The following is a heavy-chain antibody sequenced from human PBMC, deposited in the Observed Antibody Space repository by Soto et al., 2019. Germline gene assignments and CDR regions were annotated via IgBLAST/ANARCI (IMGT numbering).Heavy chain of an antibody. V-gene: IGHV1-8*01. CDR1: GYTFTSYD. CDR2: MNPNSGNT. Sequence: PSVKVSCKASGYTFTSYDINWVRQATGQGLEWMGWMNPNSGNTGYAQKFQGRVTMTRNTSISTAYMELSSLRSEDTAVYYCASGPGVVAVAAGAFDIWGQGTMVTVSS. J-gene: IGHJ3*02. D-gene: IGHD2-15*01. CDR3: ASGPGVVAVAAGAFDI.